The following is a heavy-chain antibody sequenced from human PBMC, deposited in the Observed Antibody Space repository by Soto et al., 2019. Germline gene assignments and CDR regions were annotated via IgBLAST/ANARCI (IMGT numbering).Heavy chain of an antibody. V-gene: IGHV1-2*02. CDR2: INPKSGDT. J-gene: IGHJ5*01. Sequence: ASVKVSCKASGYIFTDYYINWVRQAPGQGLEWMGWINPKSGDTDYAQNFQGIVTMTTDTSITTAYMELSRLRSDDTAVYYCARPYCTSNSCHNLFDSWGKGTLVTVS. CDR1: GYIFTDYY. D-gene: IGHD2-2*01. CDR3: ARPYCTSNSCHNLFDS.